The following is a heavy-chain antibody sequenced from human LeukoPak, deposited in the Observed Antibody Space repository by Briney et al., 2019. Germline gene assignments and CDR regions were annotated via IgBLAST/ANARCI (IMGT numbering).Heavy chain of an antibody. CDR2: MNPNSGNT. CDR3: PRAVRNQLLSEY. Sequence: ASVRVSCTAAGYTFSNYDVSWVRQAHGQGLEYMGWMNPNSGNTGFAQKFRGRVTMTSDASTTSAFMELMRLTSEDTAVHYCPRAVRNQLLSEYSGQGTRIAVSS. CDR1: GYTFSNYD. J-gene: IGHJ4*02. V-gene: IGHV1-8*01. D-gene: IGHD2-2*01.